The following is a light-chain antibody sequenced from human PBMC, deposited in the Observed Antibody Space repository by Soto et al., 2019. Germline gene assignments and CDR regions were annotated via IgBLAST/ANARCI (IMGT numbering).Light chain of an antibody. CDR3: VLYMGSGFVV. Sequence: QTVVTQEPSFSVSPGGTVTLTCGLSSGSVSTSYYPSWYQQTPGQAPRTLIYSTNTRSSGVPDRFSGSILENKAALTITGAQADDESDYYCVLYMGSGFVVFGGGTKLTVL. CDR1: SGSVSTSYY. J-gene: IGLJ2*01. V-gene: IGLV8-61*01. CDR2: STN.